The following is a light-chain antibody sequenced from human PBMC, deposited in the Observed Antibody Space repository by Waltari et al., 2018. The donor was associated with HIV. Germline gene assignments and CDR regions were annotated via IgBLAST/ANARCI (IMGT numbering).Light chain of an antibody. CDR2: DVK. V-gene: IGLV2-14*03. CDR1: RSDICDYNY. Sequence: QSALTQPASLSGSPGQSITISCSGFRSDICDYNYVPWYQQYQGKVPKLIIYDVKYRPSGVSNRFSGSKSDSAAFLNISGLQTEDEAVYHCCSYTSGSTHVFGTGTEVTVL. CDR3: CSYTSGSTHV. J-gene: IGLJ1*01.